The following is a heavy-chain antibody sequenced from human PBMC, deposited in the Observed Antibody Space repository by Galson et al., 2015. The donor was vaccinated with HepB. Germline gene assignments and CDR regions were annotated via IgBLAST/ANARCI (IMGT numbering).Heavy chain of an antibody. CDR3: ARDPFRSSFDI. V-gene: IGHV4-4*07. CDR2: ISSSGTT. CDR1: GDSISTYY. J-gene: IGHJ3*02. Sequence: SETLSLTCAVSGDSISTYYWNWIRQPAGKGLEWIGRISSSGTTYYNPSLKSRVTMSVDTSRNQFSLKLTSVTAADTALYFCARDPFRSSFDIWGQGTMVTLSS.